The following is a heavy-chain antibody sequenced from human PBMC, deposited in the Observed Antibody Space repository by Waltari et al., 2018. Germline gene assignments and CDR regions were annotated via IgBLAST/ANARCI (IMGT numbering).Heavy chain of an antibody. Sequence: EVQLVESGGGLVQPGGYLSLSCAASGFTFSTSSLHWVRQAPGKGREWVSYISSSSSTIYYADSVKGRFTISRDNAKNSLYLQMNSLRAEDTAVYYCARDQDYGGWFDPWGQGTLVTVSS. CDR3: ARDQDYGGWFDP. CDR2: ISSSSSTI. J-gene: IGHJ5*02. D-gene: IGHD4-17*01. CDR1: GFTFSTSS. V-gene: IGHV3-48*01.